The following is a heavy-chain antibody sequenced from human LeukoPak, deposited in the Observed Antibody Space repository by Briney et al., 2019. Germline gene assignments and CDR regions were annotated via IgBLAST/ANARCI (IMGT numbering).Heavy chain of an antibody. V-gene: IGHV1-46*01. CDR3: AREKEGDVDTAMVFDY. D-gene: IGHD5-18*01. J-gene: IGHJ4*02. CDR2: INPSGGST. CDR1: GYTFTSYY. Sequence: ASVKVSCKASGYTFTSYYMHWVRHAPGQGLEWMGIINPSGGSTSYAQKFQGRVTITRDTSTSTVYMELSSLRSEDTAVYYCAREKEGDVDTAMVFDYWGQGTLVTVSS.